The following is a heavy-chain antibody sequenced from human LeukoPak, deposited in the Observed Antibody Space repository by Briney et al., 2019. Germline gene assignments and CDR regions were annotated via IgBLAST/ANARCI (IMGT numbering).Heavy chain of an antibody. CDR2: FDSEDGKT. V-gene: IGHV1-24*01. J-gene: IGHJ4*02. CDR1: GAILIELS. D-gene: IGHD3-10*01. Sequence: GASVKVSCKVSGAILIELSIHWVRQSPGKGLEWMGGFDSEDGKTKAAQSFLDRVSLTEDTSLATAYMELRSLTSEDTAVYYCVTGSSERDYYDSGTYYLGDSWGQGTVVTISS. CDR3: VTGSSERDYYDSGTYYLGDS.